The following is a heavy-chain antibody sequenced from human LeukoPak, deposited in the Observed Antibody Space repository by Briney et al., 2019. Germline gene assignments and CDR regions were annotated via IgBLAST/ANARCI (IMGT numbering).Heavy chain of an antibody. CDR2: IVVGSGNT. CDR1: GFTFTTSA. V-gene: IGHV1-58*02. J-gene: IGHJ1*01. Sequence: SVKASCKTSGFTFTTSAMQWVRQARGQRLEWIGWIVVGSGNTNSAQKFQERVTITRDMSTSTAYMELSSLRSEDTAVYYCATTFAGAEYFHHWGQGTLVTVSS. CDR3: ATTFAGAEYFHH.